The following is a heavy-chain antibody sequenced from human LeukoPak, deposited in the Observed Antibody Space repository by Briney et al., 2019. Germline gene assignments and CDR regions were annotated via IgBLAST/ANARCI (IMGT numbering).Heavy chain of an antibody. D-gene: IGHD3-3*01. CDR1: GFTFSDYY. CDR2: IIRSSSYT. CDR3: ARDRDDFWSRYYNYGMDV. V-gene: IGHV3-11*06. J-gene: IGHJ6*02. Sequence: PGGSLRLSCAASGFTFSDYYMSWIRQAPGKGLEWVSYIIRSSSYTNYADSVKGRFTISRDNAKNSLYLQMNSLRAEDTAVYYCARDRDDFWSRYYNYGMDVWGQGTTVTVSS.